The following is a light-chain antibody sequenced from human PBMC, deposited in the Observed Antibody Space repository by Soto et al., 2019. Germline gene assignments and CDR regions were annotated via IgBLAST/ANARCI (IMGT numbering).Light chain of an antibody. CDR2: DPS. CDR1: QCVISY. CDR3: QQRTNWLLN. Sequence: EILLTQSPATLSLSPGERATLYCLASQCVISYLAWYQQKPGQAPRPLIYDPSYRATCIPARFTGSGAGTDFTLTISGLEPEDFAVDYGQQRTNWLLNVVGGTQLEIK. V-gene: IGKV3-11*01. J-gene: IGKJ4*01.